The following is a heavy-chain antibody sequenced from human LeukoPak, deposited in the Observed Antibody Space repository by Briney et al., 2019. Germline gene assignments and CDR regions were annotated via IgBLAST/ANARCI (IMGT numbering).Heavy chain of an antibody. D-gene: IGHD4-17*01. V-gene: IGHV3-7*03. CDR1: GFTFSNYW. Sequence: GGSLRLSCVFSGFTFSNYWMSWVRQAPGKGLEWVANIKQDESEKHYVDSVKGRFTISRDNAKNPLYLQMNSLRAEDTAVYYCAREDYGDYGGFDYWGQGTLVTVSS. CDR2: IKQDESEK. CDR3: AREDYGDYGGFDY. J-gene: IGHJ4*02.